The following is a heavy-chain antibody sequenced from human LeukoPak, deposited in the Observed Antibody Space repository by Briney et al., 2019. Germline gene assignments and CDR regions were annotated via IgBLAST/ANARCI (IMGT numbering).Heavy chain of an antibody. Sequence: GGSLRLSCAASGFTFSSYGMHWVRQAPGKGLEWVAFIRYDGSNKYYADSVKGRFTISRDNAKNSLYLQMNSLRAEDTAVYYCARDASYYYDSTGYYLDYWGQGTLVTVSS. CDR2: IRYDGSNK. D-gene: IGHD3-22*01. V-gene: IGHV3-30*02. CDR1: GFTFSSYG. CDR3: ARDASYYYDSTGYYLDY. J-gene: IGHJ4*02.